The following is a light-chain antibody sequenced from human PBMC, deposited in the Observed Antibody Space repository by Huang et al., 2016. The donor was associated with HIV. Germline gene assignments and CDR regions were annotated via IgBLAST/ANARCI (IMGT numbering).Light chain of an antibody. CDR2: ATS. V-gene: IGKV3-20*01. CDR1: QSVGSTY. Sequence: EIVLTQSPGTLSLSPGERATLSCRTSQSVGSTYLAWCQQKRGQAPRLLIYATSSRATGIPDRFSGGGSGTDFTLTISRLEAEDFAVYYCQHYGSSPPYTFGQGTKVEIK. J-gene: IGKJ2*01. CDR3: QHYGSSPPYT.